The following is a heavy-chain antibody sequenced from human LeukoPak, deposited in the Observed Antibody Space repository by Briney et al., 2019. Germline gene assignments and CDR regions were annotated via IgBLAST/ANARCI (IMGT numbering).Heavy chain of an antibody. CDR1: GYTFTSYG. D-gene: IGHD6-19*01. CDR3: AREVPYSSGWYGLGAFDI. V-gene: IGHV1-18*01. Sequence: ASVKVSCKASGYTFTSYGISWVRQAPGQGLEWMGWISAYNGNTNYAQKLQGRVTMTTDTSTSTAYMELRSLRSDDTAVYYCAREVPYSSGWYGLGAFDIWGQGTMVTVSS. J-gene: IGHJ3*02. CDR2: ISAYNGNT.